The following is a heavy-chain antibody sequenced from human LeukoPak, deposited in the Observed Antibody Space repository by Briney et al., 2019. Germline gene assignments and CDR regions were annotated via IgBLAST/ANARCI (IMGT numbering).Heavy chain of an antibody. CDR1: GGTFSSYA. Sequence: ASVKVSCKASGGTFSSYAISWVRQAPGQGLEWMGRIIPIFGTANYAQKFQGRVTITTDESTSTAYMELSSLRSEDTAVYYCAGADGSGSYYPPHFDYWGQGTLVTVSS. V-gene: IGHV1-69*05. D-gene: IGHD3-10*01. J-gene: IGHJ4*02. CDR2: IIPIFGTA. CDR3: AGADGSGSYYPPHFDY.